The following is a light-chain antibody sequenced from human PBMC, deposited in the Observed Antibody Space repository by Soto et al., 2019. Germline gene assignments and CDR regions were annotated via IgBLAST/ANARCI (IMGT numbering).Light chain of an antibody. CDR2: GAS. CDR1: QSVSSN. V-gene: IGKV3-15*01. Sequence: EIVMTQSPATLSVSPGERATLSCRASQSVSSNLAWYQQKPGQAPRLLIYGASTRATGIPARFSGSGSGTEFTLTISSLQSEECAVYYCQHYNNWPFTFGQGTKLEI. J-gene: IGKJ2*01. CDR3: QHYNNWPFT.